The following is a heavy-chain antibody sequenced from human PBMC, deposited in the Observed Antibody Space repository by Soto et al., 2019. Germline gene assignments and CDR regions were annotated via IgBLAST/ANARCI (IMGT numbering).Heavy chain of an antibody. Sequence: QVQLVQSGAEVKKPGSSVKVSCKASGGTFSSYAISWVRQAPGQGLEWMGGIIPILGTANYAQKFQGRVTISAGESASTGYTGLRSRRTEDMAVYYLASGDTAMDTCDYWGHGTLVTVSS. J-gene: IGHJ4*01. CDR1: GGTFSSYA. CDR2: IIPILGTA. D-gene: IGHD5-18*01. CDR3: ASGDTAMDTCDY. V-gene: IGHV1-69*12.